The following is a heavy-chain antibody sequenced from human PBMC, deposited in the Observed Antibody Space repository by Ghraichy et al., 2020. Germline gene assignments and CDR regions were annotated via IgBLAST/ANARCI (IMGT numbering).Heavy chain of an antibody. CDR2: IYWDDDK. D-gene: IGHD2-15*01. CDR1: GFSLSTSGVG. CDR3: AHRQDGPRYCSCGSCYSWYFDY. J-gene: IGHJ4*02. V-gene: IGHV2-5*02. Sequence: SGPTLVKPTQTLTLTCTFSGFSLSTSGVGVGWIRQPPGKALEWLALIYWDDDKHYSPSLKSKLTITKDTSKNQVVLTMTNMDPVDTATYYCAHRQDGPRYCSCGSCYSWYFDYWGQGTLVTVSS.